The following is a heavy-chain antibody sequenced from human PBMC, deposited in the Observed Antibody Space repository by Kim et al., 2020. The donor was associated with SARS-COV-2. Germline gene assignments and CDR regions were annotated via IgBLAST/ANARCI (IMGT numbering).Heavy chain of an antibody. CDR1: GGTFSSYA. V-gene: IGHV1-69*13. CDR2: IIPIFGTA. Sequence: SVKVSCKASGGTFSSYAISWVRQAPGQGLEWMGGIIPIFGTANYAQKFQGRVTITADESTSTAYMELSSLRSEDTAVYYCARAYQRSDIVVVVARNWFDPWGQGTLVTVSS. CDR3: ARAYQRSDIVVVVARNWFDP. J-gene: IGHJ5*02. D-gene: IGHD2-15*01.